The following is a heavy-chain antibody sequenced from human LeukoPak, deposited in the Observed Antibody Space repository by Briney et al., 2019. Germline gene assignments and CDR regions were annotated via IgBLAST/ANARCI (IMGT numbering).Heavy chain of an antibody. J-gene: IGHJ6*04. D-gene: IGHD2-2*01. V-gene: IGHV4-30-4*01. CDR1: GGSISSGDYY. CDR2: IYYSGST. CDR3: ARDARGYCSSTSCYEDYGMDV. Sequence: SETLSLTCTVSGGSISSGDYYWSWIRQPPGKGLEWIGYIYYSGSTYYNPSLKSRVTTSVDTSKNQFSLKLSSVTAADTAVYYCARDARGYCSSTSCYEDYGMDVWGKGTTVTVSS.